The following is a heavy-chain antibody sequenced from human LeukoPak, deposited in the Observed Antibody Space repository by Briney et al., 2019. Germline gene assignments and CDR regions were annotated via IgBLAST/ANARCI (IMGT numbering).Heavy chain of an antibody. CDR3: AIRPSTWSEQRDPFDI. J-gene: IGHJ3*02. D-gene: IGHD6-25*01. Sequence: SVKVSCKASGGTFSSYAISWVRQAPGQGLEWMGGIIPIFGTANYAQKFQGRVTITADKSTSTAYMEQSSLRSEDTALYCCAIRPSTWSEQRDPFDIWGQGTMVTVSS. V-gene: IGHV1-69*06. CDR2: IIPIFGTA. CDR1: GGTFSSYA.